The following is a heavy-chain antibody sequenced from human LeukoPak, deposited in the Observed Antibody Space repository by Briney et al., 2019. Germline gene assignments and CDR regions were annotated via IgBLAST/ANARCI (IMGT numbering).Heavy chain of an antibody. CDR1: GGSISSGDYY. Sequence: SETLSLTCTVSGGSISSGDYYWSWIRQPPGKGLEWIGYIYYSGSTDYNPSLKSRVTISVDTPKNQFSLKLSSVTAADTAVYYCARGRGYCSSTSCYTVFDYWGQGTLVTVSS. V-gene: IGHV4-30-4*08. J-gene: IGHJ4*02. CDR3: ARGRGYCSSTSCYTVFDY. CDR2: IYYSGST. D-gene: IGHD2-2*02.